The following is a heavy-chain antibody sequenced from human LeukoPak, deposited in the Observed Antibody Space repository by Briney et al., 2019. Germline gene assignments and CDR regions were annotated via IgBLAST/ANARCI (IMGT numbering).Heavy chain of an antibody. D-gene: IGHD3-10*01. V-gene: IGHV1-8*02. CDR2: MNPNSGNT. Sequence: ASVKVSCKASGGTFSSYAINWVRQATGQGLEWMGWMNPNSGNTGYAQKFQGRVTMTRNTSISTAYMELSSLRSEDTAVYYCARVESITMVRTEFDPWGQGTLVTVSS. CDR1: GGTFSSYA. CDR3: ARVESITMVRTEFDP. J-gene: IGHJ5*02.